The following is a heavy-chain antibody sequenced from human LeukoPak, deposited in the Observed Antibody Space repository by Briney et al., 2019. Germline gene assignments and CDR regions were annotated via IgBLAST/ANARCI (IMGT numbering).Heavy chain of an antibody. CDR2: IRGSDDTT. Sequence: GGSLRLSGVVLGFTVNNYARRGVGQAPGKGRDGVSVIRGSDDTTNYADSVKGRFTISRDNSKNTLYLQLNSLRAEDTAVYFCARDNPGLYPFDNWGQGTLVTVSS. J-gene: IGHJ4*02. CDR3: ARDNPGLYPFDN. D-gene: IGHD3-16*01. V-gene: IGHV3-23*01. CDR1: GFTVNNYA.